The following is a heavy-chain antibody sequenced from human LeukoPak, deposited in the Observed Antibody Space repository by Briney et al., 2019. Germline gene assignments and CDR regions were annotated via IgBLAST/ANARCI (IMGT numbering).Heavy chain of an antibody. CDR2: ISPIFGTA. J-gene: IGHJ4*02. CDR1: GGTFSSYA. Sequence: GAPVKVSCKASGGTFSSYAISWVRQAPGQGLEWMGGISPIFGTANYAQKFQGRVTITADESTSTAYMELSSLRSEDTAVYYCARVSIGYCSGGSCYSGHYWGQGTLVTVSS. D-gene: IGHD2-15*01. V-gene: IGHV1-69*13. CDR3: ARVSIGYCSGGSCYSGHY.